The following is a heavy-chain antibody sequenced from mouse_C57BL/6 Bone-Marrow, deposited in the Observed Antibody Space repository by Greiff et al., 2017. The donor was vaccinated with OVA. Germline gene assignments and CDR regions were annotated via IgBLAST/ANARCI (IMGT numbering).Heavy chain of an antibody. J-gene: IGHJ1*03. CDR1: GYTFTSYW. V-gene: IGHV1-5*01. Sequence: EVQLQQSGTVLARPGASVKMSCKTSGYTFTSYWMHWVQHRPGQGLEWIGAIYPGNSDTSYNQKVKGKAKLTAVTSASTAYMELSSLTNEDSAVYYCTIYDYDSHWYFDVWGTGTTVTVSS. D-gene: IGHD2-4*01. CDR3: TIYDYDSHWYFDV. CDR2: IYPGNSDT.